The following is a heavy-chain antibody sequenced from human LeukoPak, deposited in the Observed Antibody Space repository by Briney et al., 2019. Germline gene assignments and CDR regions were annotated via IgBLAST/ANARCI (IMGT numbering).Heavy chain of an antibody. Sequence: GPSVKVSFKASGFTFTISAMQWVRQPRGQRLEWIGWILVGSGNTNYAQKFQERVTITSDMSTSTAYMELSSLRSEDTAVYYRATRSTRQYYYGMDASGQGNTVTVSS. CDR1: GFTFTISA. CDR2: ILVGSGNT. J-gene: IGHJ6*02. CDR3: ATRSTRQYYYGMDA. V-gene: IGHV1-58*02. D-gene: IGHD1-1*01.